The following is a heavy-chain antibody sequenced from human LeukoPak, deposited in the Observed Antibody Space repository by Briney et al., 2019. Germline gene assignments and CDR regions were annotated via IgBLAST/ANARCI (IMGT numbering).Heavy chain of an antibody. J-gene: IGHJ4*02. D-gene: IGHD6-13*01. CDR1: GYSFTNYW. CDR3: ARPLSSSWYFDY. Sequence: GESLKISCKASGYSFTNYWIGWVRQMPGKGLEWMGIIYPDDSDTRNSPSFQGQVTISADKSISTAYLQWSSLKASDTAIYYCARPLSSSWYFDYWGQGTLVTVSS. CDR2: IYPDDSDT. V-gene: IGHV5-51*01.